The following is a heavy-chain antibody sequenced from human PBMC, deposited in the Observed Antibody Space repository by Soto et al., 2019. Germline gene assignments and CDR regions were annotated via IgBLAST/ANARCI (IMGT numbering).Heavy chain of an antibody. CDR2: INPNSGGT. Sequence: VCWEACGYTLAGYYMHWARQSQGQGHEWMGWINPNSGGTNYAQKLQGWVTMTRDTSISTAYMELSRLRSDDTAVYYCARSNCSGGSCLCFDYSGQGTLVTVSS. CDR3: ARSNCSGGSCLCFDY. J-gene: IGHJ4*02. CDR1: GYTLAGYY. D-gene: IGHD2-15*01. V-gene: IGHV1-2*04.